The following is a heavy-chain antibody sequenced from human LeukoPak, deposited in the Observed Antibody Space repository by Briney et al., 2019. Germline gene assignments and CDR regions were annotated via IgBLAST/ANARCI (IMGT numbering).Heavy chain of an antibody. CDR3: ARYTGIVVATDY. J-gene: IGHJ4*02. Sequence: GGSLRLSCAACGFTFSSYEMNWVRQAPGKGLEGVSYISSSGSTINYADSVKGRFTISRDNAKNSLYLQMNSLRAEDTAVYYCARYTGIVVATDYWGQGTLVTVSS. V-gene: IGHV3-48*03. D-gene: IGHD1-26*01. CDR2: ISSSGSTI. CDR1: GFTFSSYE.